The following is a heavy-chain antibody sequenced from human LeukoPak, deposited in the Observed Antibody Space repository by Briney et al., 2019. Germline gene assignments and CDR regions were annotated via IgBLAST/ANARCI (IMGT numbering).Heavy chain of an antibody. Sequence: SETLSLTCTVSGGSISSSSYYWGWIRQPPGKGLEWIGSIYYSGSTYYNPSLKSRVTISVDTSKNQFSLKLSSVTAADTAVYYCARHSGSSGYWSAYYYYGMDVWGQGTTVTVSS. CDR3: ARHSGSSGYWSAYYYYGMDV. CDR1: GGSISSSSYY. CDR2: IYYSGST. V-gene: IGHV4-39*01. J-gene: IGHJ6*02. D-gene: IGHD3-22*01.